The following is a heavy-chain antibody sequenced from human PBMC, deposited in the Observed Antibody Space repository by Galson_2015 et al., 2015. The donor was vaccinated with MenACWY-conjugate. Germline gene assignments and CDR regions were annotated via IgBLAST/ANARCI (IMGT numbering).Heavy chain of an antibody. CDR2: INEDGSRK. V-gene: IGHV3-7*03. J-gene: IGHJ3*02. CDR1: GFTFSSSW. Sequence: SLRLSCAASGFTFSSSWMNWVRQAPGKGLEWVANINEDGSRKYYVDSVKGRFSISRDNAKNLVSLQMISLRPEDTAVYYCARWEASLNAFDIWGRGTMVTVSS. CDR3: ARWEASLNAFDI. D-gene: IGHD1-26*01.